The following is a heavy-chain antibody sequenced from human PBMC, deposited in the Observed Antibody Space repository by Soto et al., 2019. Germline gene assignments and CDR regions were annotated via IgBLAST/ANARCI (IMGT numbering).Heavy chain of an antibody. V-gene: IGHV4-4*02. CDR3: ARVGIAVAGTGSGVYYYYGMDV. CDR2: IYHSGST. Sequence: SETLSLTCAVSGGSISSSNWWSWVRQPPGKGLEWIGEIYHSGSTNYNPSLKSRVTISVDKSKNQFSLKLSSVTAADTAVYYCARVGIAVAGTGSGVYYYYGMDVWGQGTTVTVSS. D-gene: IGHD6-19*01. J-gene: IGHJ6*02. CDR1: GGSISSSNW.